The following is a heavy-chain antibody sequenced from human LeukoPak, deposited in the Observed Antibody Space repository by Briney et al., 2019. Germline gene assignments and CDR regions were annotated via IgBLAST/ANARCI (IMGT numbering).Heavy chain of an antibody. V-gene: IGHV3-53*05. Sequence: GGSLRLSCAASGFTVSSNYMGWVRQAPGKGLEWVSVIYSGGSTYYADSVKGRFTISRDNSKNTLYLQMNSLRAEDTAVYYCASEELGELDRSDYWGQGTLVTVSS. CDR1: GFTVSSNY. CDR2: IYSGGST. CDR3: ASEELGELDRSDY. D-gene: IGHD1-1*01. J-gene: IGHJ4*02.